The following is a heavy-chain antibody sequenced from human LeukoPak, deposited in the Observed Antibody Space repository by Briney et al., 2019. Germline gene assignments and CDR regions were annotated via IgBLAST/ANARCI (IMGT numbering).Heavy chain of an antibody. J-gene: IGHJ6*02. CDR1: GFTFSTYA. V-gene: IGHV3-23*01. Sequence: SGGSLRLSCAASGFTFSTYAVNWVRQAPGKGLEWVSAISGSGGSTYYADSVKGRFTISRDNSKNTLYLQMNSLRAEDTAVYYCAKDPSVPIGYPLYYGMDVWGQGTTVTVSS. CDR3: AKDPSVPIGYPLYYGMDV. CDR2: ISGSGGST. D-gene: IGHD2-15*01.